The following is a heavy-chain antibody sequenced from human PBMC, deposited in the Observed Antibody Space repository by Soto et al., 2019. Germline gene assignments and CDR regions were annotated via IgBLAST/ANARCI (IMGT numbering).Heavy chain of an antibody. V-gene: IGHV1-8*01. J-gene: IGHJ6*02. CDR1: GYTFINYD. Sequence: GASVKVSCKASGYTFINYDINWVRQATGQGLEWMGWMSPNSGNTGYAQKFQGRVTMTRNTSISTAYMELSSLRSEDTAVYYCARALHYYGSAPEFIDYYYYGMDVWGQGTTVTVSS. CDR2: MSPNSGNT. CDR3: ARALHYYGSAPEFIDYYYYGMDV. D-gene: IGHD3-10*01.